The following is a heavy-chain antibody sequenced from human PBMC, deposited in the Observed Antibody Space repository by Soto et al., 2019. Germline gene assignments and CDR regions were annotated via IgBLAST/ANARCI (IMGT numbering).Heavy chain of an antibody. J-gene: IGHJ4*02. CDR2: INHSGST. D-gene: IGHD1-20*01. Sequence: QVQLQQWGAGLLKPSETLSLTCAVYGGSFSGYYWSWIRQPPGKGLEWIGEINHSGSTNYNPSLKSRVTLSVDTSKNQFSLKLSSVTAADTAVYSCENMDNWYDVFHGDYWGQGTLVTVSS. CDR1: GGSFSGYY. V-gene: IGHV4-34*01. CDR3: ENMDNWYDVFHGDY.